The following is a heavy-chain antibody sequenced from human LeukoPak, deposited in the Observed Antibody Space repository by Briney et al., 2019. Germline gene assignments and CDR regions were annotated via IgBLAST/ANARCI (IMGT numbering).Heavy chain of an antibody. CDR2: IIPIFGTA. J-gene: IGHJ4*02. Sequence: GASVKVSCKASGGTFSSYAISWVRQAPGQGLEWMGGIIPIFGTADYAQKFQGRVTITADDSTSTAYMELSSLRSEDTAVYYCARGIAADDSSGYYYEWGQGTLVTVSS. CDR3: ARGIAADDSSGYYYE. CDR1: GGTFSSYA. D-gene: IGHD3-22*01. V-gene: IGHV1-69*13.